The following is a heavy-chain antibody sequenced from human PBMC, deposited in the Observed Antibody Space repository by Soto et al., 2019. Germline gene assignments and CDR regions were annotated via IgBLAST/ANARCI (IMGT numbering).Heavy chain of an antibody. D-gene: IGHD3-3*01. J-gene: IGHJ6*02. V-gene: IGHV1-2*04. CDR1: GYTFTGYY. CDR3: ARSITIFGVVKEGYYHGMDV. Sequence: ASVKVSCKASGYTFTGYYMHWVRQAPGQGLEWMGWINPNSGGTNYAQIFQGWVTMTRDTSISTAYMELSSLRSEDTAVYYCARSITIFGVVKEGYYHGMDVWGQGTTVTVSS. CDR2: INPNSGGT.